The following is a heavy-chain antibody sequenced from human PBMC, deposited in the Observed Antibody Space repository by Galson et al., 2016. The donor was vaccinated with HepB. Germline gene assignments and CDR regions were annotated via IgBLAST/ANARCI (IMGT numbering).Heavy chain of an antibody. CDR3: TKDYSSGWTGWFDY. CDR2: ISWNSGTT. Sequence: SLRLSCAASGFTFDDYAMHWVRQAPGKGLEWVSGISWNSGTTGYADSVKGRFTISRDTAKKSLYLQMNSLRAEDTALYYCTKDYSSGWTGWFDYWGQGTLVTVSS. V-gene: IGHV3-9*01. CDR1: GFTFDDYA. J-gene: IGHJ4*02. D-gene: IGHD6-19*01.